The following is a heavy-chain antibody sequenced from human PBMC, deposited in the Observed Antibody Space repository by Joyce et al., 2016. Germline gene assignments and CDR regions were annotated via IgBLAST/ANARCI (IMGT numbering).Heavy chain of an antibody. V-gene: IGHV1-18*01. J-gene: IGHJ6*02. D-gene: IGHD3-10*01. CDR1: GYTVTSQG. CDR3: ARDRDYYGSGTYKAMDV. Sequence: QAQLVQSGAEVEKPGASVTVSCTASGYTVTSQGISWVRQAPGQGLEWMGWISAGSGKTSYAQKFQGRVTVTRDTSTNTAYMEMRSLTSDDTAVYYCARDRDYYGSGTYKAMDVWGQGTTVSVSS. CDR2: ISAGSGKT.